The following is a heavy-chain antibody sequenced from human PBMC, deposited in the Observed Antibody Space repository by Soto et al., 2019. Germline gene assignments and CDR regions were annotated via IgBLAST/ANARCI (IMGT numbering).Heavy chain of an antibody. CDR2: IYYSGST. CDR1: GGSISSYY. V-gene: IGHV4-59*01. Sequence: PSETLSLTCTVSGGSISSYYWSWIRQPPGKGLEWIGYIYYSGSTNYNPSLKSRVTISVDTSKNQFSLKLSSVTAADTAVYYCGRAYYDILTDYGMDVWGQGTTVTVSS. CDR3: GRAYYDILTDYGMDV. D-gene: IGHD3-9*01. J-gene: IGHJ6*02.